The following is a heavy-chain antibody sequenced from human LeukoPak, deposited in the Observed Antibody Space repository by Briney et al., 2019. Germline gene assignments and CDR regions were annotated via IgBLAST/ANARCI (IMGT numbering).Heavy chain of an antibody. CDR3: AKVPHYGDYVI. V-gene: IGHV3-23*01. CDR1: GFTFSSYA. Sequence: GGSLRLSCAASGFTFSSYAMSWVRQAPGKGLEWVSAISGSGGSTYYADSVKGRFTISRDNSKNTLYLQKNSLRAEDTAVYYCAKVPHYGDYVIWGQGTMVTVSS. J-gene: IGHJ3*02. D-gene: IGHD4-17*01. CDR2: ISGSGGST.